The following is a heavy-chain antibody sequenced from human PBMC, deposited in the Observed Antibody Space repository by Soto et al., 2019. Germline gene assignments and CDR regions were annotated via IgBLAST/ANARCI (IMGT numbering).Heavy chain of an antibody. J-gene: IGHJ6*02. Sequence: QVQLVQSGAEVKKPGASVKVSCKASGYTFTSYDSKWVRQATGQGLEWMGWMNPNSGNTGYAQKFQGRVTMTRNTSISTAYMELSSLRSEDTAVYYCARALHYYGSGSYLYYYYGMDVWGQGTTFTVSS. CDR2: MNPNSGNT. CDR1: GYTFTSYD. D-gene: IGHD3-10*01. V-gene: IGHV1-8*01. CDR3: ARALHYYGSGSYLYYYYGMDV.